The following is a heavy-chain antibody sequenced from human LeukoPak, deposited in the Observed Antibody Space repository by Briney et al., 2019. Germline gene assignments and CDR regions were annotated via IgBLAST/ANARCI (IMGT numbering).Heavy chain of an antibody. CDR2: ISSSSSTI. D-gene: IGHD1-26*01. CDR1: GFTFSSYS. J-gene: IGHJ4*02. V-gene: IGHV3-48*04. Sequence: GGSLRLSCAASGFTFSSYSMNWVRQAPGKGLEWVSYISSSSSTIYYADSVKGRFTISRDNAKNSLYLQMNSLRAEDTAVYYCARRSRFDYWGQGTLVTVSS. CDR3: ARRSRFDY.